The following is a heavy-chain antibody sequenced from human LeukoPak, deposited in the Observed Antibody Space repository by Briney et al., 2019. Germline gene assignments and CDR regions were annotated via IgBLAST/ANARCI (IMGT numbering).Heavy chain of an antibody. V-gene: IGHV1-24*01. J-gene: IGHJ4*02. D-gene: IGHD1-26*01. CDR3: ATSGEKVGATDY. Sequence: GASVKVSCKVSGYTLTELSMHWVRQARGKGLEWMGGFDPEDGETIYAQKFQGRVTMTEDTSTDTAYMELSSLRSEDTAVYYCATSGEKVGATDYWGQGTLVTVSP. CDR2: FDPEDGET. CDR1: GYTLTELS.